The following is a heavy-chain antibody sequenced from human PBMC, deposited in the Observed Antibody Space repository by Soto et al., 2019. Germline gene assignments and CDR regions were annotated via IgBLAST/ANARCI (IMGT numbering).Heavy chain of an antibody. Sequence: EVQLVESGGDLVQPGGSLRLSCAASGITFSSHAMNWVRQAPGKGLEWVASIRATGVTYYADSVKGRFIISRDNAKDSLFLQMDSLRFDDTAVYYCLDGDYHWGQGTLVTVSS. CDR3: LDGDYH. CDR1: GITFSSHA. CDR2: IRATGVT. J-gene: IGHJ5*02. D-gene: IGHD4-17*01. V-gene: IGHV3-48*01.